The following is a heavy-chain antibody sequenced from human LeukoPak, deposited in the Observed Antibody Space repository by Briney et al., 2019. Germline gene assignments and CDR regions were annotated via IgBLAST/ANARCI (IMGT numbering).Heavy chain of an antibody. CDR1: GYTFTSYG. Sequence: ASVKVSCKASGYTFTSYGISWVRQAPGQGLEWMGWISAYNGNTNYAQKLQGRVTMTTDTSTSTAYMELRSLRSDDTAVYYCARVPIFCTNGVCYRWDAFDIWGQGTMVTVSS. J-gene: IGHJ3*02. D-gene: IGHD2-8*01. CDR2: ISAYNGNT. V-gene: IGHV1-18*01. CDR3: ARVPIFCTNGVCYRWDAFDI.